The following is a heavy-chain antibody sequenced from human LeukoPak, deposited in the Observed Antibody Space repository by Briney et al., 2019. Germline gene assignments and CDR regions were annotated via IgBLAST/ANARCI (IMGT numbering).Heavy chain of an antibody. CDR3: AREVAAIDY. V-gene: IGHV4-59*01. CDR2: IYYSGST. CDR1: GGSISSYY. J-gene: IGHJ4*02. Sequence: SETLSLTCTVSGGSISSYYWSWIRQPPGKGLEWIGYIYYSGSTNYNPSLKSRVTISVDTSKNQFSLKLSSVTAADTAVYYCAREVAAIDYWGQGTLATVSS. D-gene: IGHD6-13*01.